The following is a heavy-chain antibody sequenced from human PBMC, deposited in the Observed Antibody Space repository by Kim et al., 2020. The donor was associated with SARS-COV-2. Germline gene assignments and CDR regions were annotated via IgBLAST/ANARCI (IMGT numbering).Heavy chain of an antibody. CDR2: K. J-gene: IGHJ4*02. CDR3: ARAHSSSWYAAY. Sequence: KYHADSVKGRLTISRDNAKNTVYLQMDSLRPEDTAIYYCARAHSSSWYAAYWGQGTLVTVSS. D-gene: IGHD6-13*01. V-gene: IGHV3-30*01.